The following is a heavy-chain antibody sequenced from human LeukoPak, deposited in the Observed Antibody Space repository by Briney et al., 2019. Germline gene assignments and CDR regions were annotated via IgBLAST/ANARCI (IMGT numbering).Heavy chain of an antibody. V-gene: IGHV4-34*01. Sequence: PSETLSPTCAVYGGSFSGYYWSWIRQPPGKGLEWIGEINHSGSTNYNPSLKSRVTISVDTSKNQFSLKLSSVTAADTAVYYCAPGLAAAGHFDYWGQGTLVTVSS. CDR3: APGLAAAGHFDY. CDR2: INHSGST. J-gene: IGHJ4*02. CDR1: GGSFSGYY. D-gene: IGHD6-13*01.